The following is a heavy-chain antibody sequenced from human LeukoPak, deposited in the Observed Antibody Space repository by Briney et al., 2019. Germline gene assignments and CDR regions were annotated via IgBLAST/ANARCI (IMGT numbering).Heavy chain of an antibody. D-gene: IGHD4-23*01. Sequence: GGSLRLSCAASGFTFSNYWMSWVRQAPGKGLEWVANIKQDGSEKYYVDSVKGRFTISRDNAKNSLYLQMNSLRAEDTAVYYCARDLVRYGGIYDAFDIWGQGTMVTVSS. CDR3: ARDLVRYGGIYDAFDI. V-gene: IGHV3-7*01. CDR2: IKQDGSEK. CDR1: GFTFSNYW. J-gene: IGHJ3*02.